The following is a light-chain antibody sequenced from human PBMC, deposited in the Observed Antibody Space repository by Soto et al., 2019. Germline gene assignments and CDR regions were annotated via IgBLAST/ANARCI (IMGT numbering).Light chain of an antibody. CDR3: QAWDSSTAVV. CDR2: QDN. CDR1: KLGNKY. Sequence: SYELTQPPSVSVSPGQTASITCSGDKLGNKYACWYQQKPGQSPVLVIYQDNKRPSGIPERFSGSNSGNTATLTISGTQDMEEADYYCQAWDSSTAVVFGGGTKLTVL. V-gene: IGLV3-1*01. J-gene: IGLJ2*01.